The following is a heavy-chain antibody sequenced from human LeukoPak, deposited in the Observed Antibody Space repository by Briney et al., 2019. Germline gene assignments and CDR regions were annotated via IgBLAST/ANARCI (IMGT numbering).Heavy chain of an antibody. Sequence: GGSLRLSCDASGFSISDYYMSWIRHSPGRGLEWISYITSGAGSTKYADAVKGRFTISRDKAKNSVALQLNSLRAEDTAVYYCTRERRGTYYAFESWGQGTLVTVSS. J-gene: IGHJ4*02. CDR2: ITSGAGST. D-gene: IGHD3-16*01. CDR3: TRERRGTYYAFES. CDR1: GFSISDYY. V-gene: IGHV3-11*01.